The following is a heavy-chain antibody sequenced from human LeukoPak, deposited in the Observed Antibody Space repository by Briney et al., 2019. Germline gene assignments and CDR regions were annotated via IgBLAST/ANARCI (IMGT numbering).Heavy chain of an antibody. Sequence: GGSLRLSCAASGFTFDDYAMHWVRQAPGKGLEWVSGISWNSGSIGYADSVKGRFTISRDNAKNSLYLQMNSLRAEDTALYYCAKDSRSGYYYFDYWGQGTLVTVSS. CDR2: ISWNSGSI. V-gene: IGHV3-9*01. CDR1: GFTFDDYA. D-gene: IGHD3-3*01. CDR3: AKDSRSGYYYFDY. J-gene: IGHJ4*02.